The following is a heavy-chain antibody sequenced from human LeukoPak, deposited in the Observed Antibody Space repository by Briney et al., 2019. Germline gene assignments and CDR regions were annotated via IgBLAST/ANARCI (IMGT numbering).Heavy chain of an antibody. D-gene: IGHD4-23*01. V-gene: IGHV3-30*04. J-gene: IGHJ4*02. CDR1: GFTFSSYA. CDR2: ISYDGSNK. CDR3: ARPKMAVVTPLDY. Sequence: GGSLRLSCAASGFTFSSYAMHWVRQAPGKGLEWVAGISYDGSNKYYADSVKGRFTISRDISKSTLYLQMNSLRAEDTAVYYCARPKMAVVTPLDYWGQGTLVTVSS.